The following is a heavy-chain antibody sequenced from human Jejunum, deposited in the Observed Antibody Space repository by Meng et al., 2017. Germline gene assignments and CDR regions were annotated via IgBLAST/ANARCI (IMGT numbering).Heavy chain of an antibody. CDR1: GVSVTSVHYY. J-gene: IGHJ4*02. D-gene: IGHD3-16*01. CDR2: VFYTGST. V-gene: IGHV4-61*01. CDR3: ARGGWDFEY. Sequence: VRLQGSGPGLVRPSETLSLTCTVPGVSVTSVHYYWCWVRQPPGQGLEWIGHVFYTGSTNYSPSFKSRVTISVHTSMNQFSLKLNSVTAADTAVYYCARGGWDFEYWGQGILVTVSS.